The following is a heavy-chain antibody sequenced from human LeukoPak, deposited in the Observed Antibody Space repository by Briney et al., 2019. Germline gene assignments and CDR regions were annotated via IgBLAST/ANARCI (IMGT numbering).Heavy chain of an antibody. CDR3: ARHRPYEPPDY. Sequence: TSETLSLTCTVSGGSISSSSYYWGWIRQSPGKGLEWIGSIYYSGSTYYNPSLKSRVTISVDTSKNQFSLKLSSVTAADTAVYYCARHRPYEPPDYWGQGTLVTVSS. J-gene: IGHJ4*02. CDR1: GGSISSSSYY. D-gene: IGHD3-16*01. CDR2: IYYSGST. V-gene: IGHV4-39*01.